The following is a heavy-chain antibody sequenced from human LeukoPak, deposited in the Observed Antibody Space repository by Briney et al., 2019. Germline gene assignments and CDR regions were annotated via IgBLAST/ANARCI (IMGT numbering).Heavy chain of an antibody. CDR1: GFTFSSYG. V-gene: IGHV3-33*01. D-gene: IGHD3-22*01. Sequence: PGGSLRLSCAASGFTFSSYGMHWVRQAPGKGLEWVALIWHDGSNKYYADSVKSRFTISRDNSKNTLYLQMNSLRAEDTAVYYCTRLSADDSSGYYYYWGQGTLVTVSS. CDR2: IWHDGSNK. J-gene: IGHJ4*02. CDR3: TRLSADDSSGYYYY.